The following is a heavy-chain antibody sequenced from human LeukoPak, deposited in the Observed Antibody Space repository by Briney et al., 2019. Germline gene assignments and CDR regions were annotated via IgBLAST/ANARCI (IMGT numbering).Heavy chain of an antibody. CDR3: ARDFKVATTYYYYYYYMDV. D-gene: IGHD5-12*01. Sequence: PGGSLRLSCAASGFTFSSYWMSWVRQAPGKGLEWVANIKQDGSEKYYVDSVKGRFTISRDNAKNSLYLQMNSLRAEDTAVYYCARDFKVATTYYYYYYYMDVWGKGTTVTVSS. CDR2: IKQDGSEK. V-gene: IGHV3-7*01. CDR1: GFTFSSYW. J-gene: IGHJ6*03.